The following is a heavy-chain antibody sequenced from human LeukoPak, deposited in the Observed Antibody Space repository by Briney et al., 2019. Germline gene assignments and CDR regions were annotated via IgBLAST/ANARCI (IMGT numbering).Heavy chain of an antibody. CDR1: GGTFSSYA. CDR3: AIEYYYVYY. CDR2: IIPIFGTA. D-gene: IGHD3-10*01. J-gene: IGHJ4*02. V-gene: IGHV1-69*05. Sequence: ASVKVSFQASGGTFSSYAISWVRQAPGQGLEWMGGIIPIFGTANYAQKFQGRVTITTDESTSTAYMELSSLRSEDTAVYYCAIEYYYVYYWGQGTLVTVSS.